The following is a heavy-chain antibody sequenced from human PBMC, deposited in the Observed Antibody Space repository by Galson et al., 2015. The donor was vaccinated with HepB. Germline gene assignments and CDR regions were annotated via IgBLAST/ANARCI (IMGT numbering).Heavy chain of an antibody. V-gene: IGHV4-34*01. CDR2: INHSGST. D-gene: IGHD6-19*01. J-gene: IGHJ3*02. CDR1: GGSFSGYY. CDR3: ARSQQWLVHGGVSDI. Sequence: SETLSLTCAVYGGSFSGYYWSWIRQPPGKGLEWIGEINHSGSTNYNPSLKSRVTISVDTSKNQFSLKLSSVTAADTAVYYCARSQQWLVHGGVSDIWGQGTMVTVSS.